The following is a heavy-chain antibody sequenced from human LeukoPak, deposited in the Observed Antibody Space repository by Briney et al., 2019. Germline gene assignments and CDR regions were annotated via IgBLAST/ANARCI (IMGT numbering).Heavy chain of an antibody. CDR3: ARERGNWNSPFDY. J-gene: IGHJ4*02. D-gene: IGHD1-7*01. CDR1: GGSISSYY. Sequence: SETLPLTCTVSGGSISSYYWSWIRQPPGERLEWIGYIYYSGSTNYNPSLKSRVTISVDTSKNQFSLKLSSVTAADTAVYYCARERGNWNSPFDYWGQGTLVTVSS. CDR2: IYYSGST. V-gene: IGHV4-59*01.